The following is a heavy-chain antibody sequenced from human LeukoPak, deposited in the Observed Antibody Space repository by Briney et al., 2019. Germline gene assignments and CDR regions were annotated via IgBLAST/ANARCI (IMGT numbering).Heavy chain of an antibody. CDR3: AKDKRDPFRPYYFDY. V-gene: IGHV3-30*02. D-gene: IGHD2-21*02. Sequence: HPGGSLRLSCAASGFTFSSYGMHWVRQAPGRGLEWVAFIWYDGRSEDYADSVKGRFTISRDNSKNALYLQMNSLRAEDTAVYYCAKDKRDPFRPYYFDYWGQGTLVTVSS. CDR1: GFTFSSYG. J-gene: IGHJ4*02. CDR2: IWYDGRSE.